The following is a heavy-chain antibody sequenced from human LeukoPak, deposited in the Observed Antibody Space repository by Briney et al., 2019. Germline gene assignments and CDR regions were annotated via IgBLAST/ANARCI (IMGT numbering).Heavy chain of an antibody. CDR3: ARADYDILTGFLYCFDY. Sequence: ASVKVSCKASGYTFTTYDINWVRHATGQGLEWMGWMNPNSGKVGYAQKFQGRVTMTKNTSISTAYMELSRLRSDDTAVYYCARADYDILTGFLYCFDYWGQGTLVTVSS. V-gene: IGHV1-8*01. CDR1: GYTFTTYD. D-gene: IGHD3-9*01. J-gene: IGHJ4*02. CDR2: MNPNSGKV.